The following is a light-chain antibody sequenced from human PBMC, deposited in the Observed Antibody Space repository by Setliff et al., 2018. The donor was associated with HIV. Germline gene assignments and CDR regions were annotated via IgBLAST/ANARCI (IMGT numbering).Light chain of an antibody. Sequence: LAQPVSVSGSPGQSITISCTGSSSDVGGFNYVSWYRQHPGKAPKLMIFDVSNRPSGVSNRFSGSKSGNTASLTISGLQAEDEADYYCSSHTSNRIPWVFGTGTKVTVL. V-gene: IGLV2-14*03. CDR2: DVS. J-gene: IGLJ1*01. CDR1: SSDVGGFNY. CDR3: SSHTSNRIPWV.